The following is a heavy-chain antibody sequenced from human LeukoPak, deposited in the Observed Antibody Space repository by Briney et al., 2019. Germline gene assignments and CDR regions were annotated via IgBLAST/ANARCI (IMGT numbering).Heavy chain of an antibody. CDR3: ARDGTPSYSTGWVYMDV. CDR2: ISGSGTVT. Sequence: GGSLRLSCAASGLTFSSYEMNWVRQAPGKGLEWISYISGSGTVTHYADSVKGRFTISRDNTKNSLYLQMNSLRGEDTAVYYCARDGTPSYSTGWVYMDVWGKGTTVTISS. J-gene: IGHJ6*04. V-gene: IGHV3-48*03. D-gene: IGHD6-25*01. CDR1: GLTFSSYE.